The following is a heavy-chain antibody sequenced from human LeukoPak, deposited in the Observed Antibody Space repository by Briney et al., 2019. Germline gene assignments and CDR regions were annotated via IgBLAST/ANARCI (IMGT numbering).Heavy chain of an antibody. CDR2: ISGSGGST. V-gene: IGHV3-23*01. Sequence: QPGGSLRLSCAASGFTFSSYAMSWVRQAPGKGLEWVSAISGSGGSTYYADSVKGRFTISRDNSKNTLYLQMNSLRAEDTAGYYCAKALGRLSIAVVRFDPWGQGTLVTVSS. J-gene: IGHJ5*02. CDR3: AKALGRLSIAVVRFDP. CDR1: GFTFSSYA. D-gene: IGHD6-19*01.